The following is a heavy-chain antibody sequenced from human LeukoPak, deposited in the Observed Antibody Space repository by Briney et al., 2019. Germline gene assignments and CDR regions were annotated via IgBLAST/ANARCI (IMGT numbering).Heavy chain of an antibody. V-gene: IGHV4-59*08. CDR2: IYYSGST. J-gene: IGHJ2*01. D-gene: IGHD2-21*02. CDR1: SGSISSYY. Sequence: KPSETLSLTCTVSSGSISSYYWSWIRQPPGKGLEWIGYIYYSGSTNYNPSLKSRVTISVDTSKNQFSLKLSSVTAADTAVYYCARHYAVVVTATNWYFDLWGRGTLVTVSS. CDR3: ARHYAVVVTATNWYFDL.